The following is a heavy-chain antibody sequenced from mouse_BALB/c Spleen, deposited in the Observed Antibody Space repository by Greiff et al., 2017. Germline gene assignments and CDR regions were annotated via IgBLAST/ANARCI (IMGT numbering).Heavy chain of an antibody. D-gene: IGHD2-3*01. J-gene: IGHJ3*01. CDR1: GFSLTSYG. CDR3: ARERDDGYYPFAY. CDR2: IWAGGST. V-gene: IGHV2-9*02. Sequence: VMLVESGPGLVAPSQSLSITCTVSGFSLTSYGVHWVRQPPGKGLEWLGVIWAGGSTNYNSALMSRLSISKDNSKSQVFLKMNSLQTDDTAMYYCARERDDGYYPFAYWGQGTLVTVSA.